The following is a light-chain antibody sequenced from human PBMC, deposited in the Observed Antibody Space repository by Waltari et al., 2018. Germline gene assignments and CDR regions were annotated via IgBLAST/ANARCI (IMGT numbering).Light chain of an antibody. J-gene: IGLJ2*01. CDR2: EVS. V-gene: IGLV2-8*01. Sequence: QSALTQPPSASGSPGQSVTISCTGTSSDVGAYDYVSWYQHHPGKAPKLLISEVSKRPSGGPDRFSGSRSGNTASLTVSGRQAEDEADYYCSSYAGSNNLVFGGGTKLTVL. CDR1: SSDVGAYDY. CDR3: SSYAGSNNLV.